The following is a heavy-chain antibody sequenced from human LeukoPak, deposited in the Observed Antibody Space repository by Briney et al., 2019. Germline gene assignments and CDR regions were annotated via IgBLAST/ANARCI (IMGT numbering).Heavy chain of an antibody. CDR1: GGSFSGYY. CDR3: ARGGGSSWFGVDY. Sequence: SETLSLSCAVYGGSFSGYYWSWIRQPPGKGLEWIGEINHSGSTNYNPSLKSRATISVDTSKNQFSLKLSSVTAADTAVYYCARGGGSSWFGVDYWGQGTLVTVSS. CDR2: INHSGST. J-gene: IGHJ4*02. V-gene: IGHV4-34*01. D-gene: IGHD6-13*01.